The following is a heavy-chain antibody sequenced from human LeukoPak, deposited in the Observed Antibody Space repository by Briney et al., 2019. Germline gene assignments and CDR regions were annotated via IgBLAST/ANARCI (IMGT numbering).Heavy chain of an antibody. Sequence: SETLSLTCAVSGGSISSSNWWSWVRQPPGKGLEWIGEIYHSGSTNYNPSLKSRVTISVDKSKNQFSLKLSSVTAADTAVYYCARELVPVANAHIYGMDVWGQGTTVTVSS. CDR2: IYHSGST. CDR3: ARELVPVANAHIYGMDV. CDR1: GGSISSSNW. J-gene: IGHJ6*01. D-gene: IGHD2-2*01. V-gene: IGHV4-4*02.